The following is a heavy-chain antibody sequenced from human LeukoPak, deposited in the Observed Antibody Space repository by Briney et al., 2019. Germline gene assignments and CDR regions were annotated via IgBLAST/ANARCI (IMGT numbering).Heavy chain of an antibody. CDR2: INHSGST. Sequence: PSETLSLTCAVYGGSFSGYYWSWIRQPPGKGLEWIGEINHSGSTNYNPSLKSRVTISVDTSKNQFSLKLSSVTAADTAVYYCARGGRSIAVAGPDYWGQGTLVTVSS. D-gene: IGHD6-19*01. CDR1: GGSFSGYY. CDR3: ARGGRSIAVAGPDY. J-gene: IGHJ4*02. V-gene: IGHV4-34*01.